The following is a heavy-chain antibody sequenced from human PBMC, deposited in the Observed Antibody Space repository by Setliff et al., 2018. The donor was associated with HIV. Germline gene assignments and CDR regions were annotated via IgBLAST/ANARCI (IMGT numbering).Heavy chain of an antibody. CDR2: IYYTGKT. CDR3: ARDVGVAADI. J-gene: IGHJ3*02. CDR1: GASVSSGDYY. D-gene: IGHD2-21*02. V-gene: IGHV4-61*08. Sequence: SETLSLTCTVSGASVSSGDYYWSWIRQSPGKGLEWIGYIYYTGKTNYNPSLKSRVTISLDTSKNQFSLKLTSVTAADTAVYYCARDVGVAADIWGQGTMVTVSS.